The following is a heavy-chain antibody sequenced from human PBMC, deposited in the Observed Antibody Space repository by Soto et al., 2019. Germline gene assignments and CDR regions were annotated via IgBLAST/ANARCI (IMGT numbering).Heavy chain of an antibody. CDR3: AKDCAAPSLRLIRFLEWLRRYGMAI. CDR1: VFTFSSYS. V-gene: IGHV3-23*01. J-gene: IGHJ6*02. CDR2: ISVSGGSA. D-gene: IGHD3-3*01. Sequence: PGGSLRLSCAASVFTFSSYSMSWVRQAPGKGLEWVSAISVSGGSAYYADSVKGRFTISTHNSKNTLYLQMNSLRAEDTAVYYCAKDCAAPSLRLIRFLEWLRRYGMAIWAPWTSVTVSS.